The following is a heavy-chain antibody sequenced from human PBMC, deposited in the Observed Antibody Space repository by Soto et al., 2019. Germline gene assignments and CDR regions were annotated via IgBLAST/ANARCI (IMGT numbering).Heavy chain of an antibody. Sequence: QVPLVQSGAEVKEPGASVKVSCKASGYSLTTYDITWVRQSPGQGLEWMGWISAYNGDTYYAQKLQDRLTMTTDTSTITAYMELRSLRSDDTAVYYCARGNAQHWFDPWGQGTLVTVSS. J-gene: IGHJ5*02. CDR1: GYSLTTYD. D-gene: IGHD1-1*01. CDR2: ISAYNGDT. V-gene: IGHV1-18*01. CDR3: ARGNAQHWFDP.